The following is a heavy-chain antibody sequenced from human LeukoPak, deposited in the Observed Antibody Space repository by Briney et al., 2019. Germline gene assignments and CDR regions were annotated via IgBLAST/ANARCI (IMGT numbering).Heavy chain of an antibody. V-gene: IGHV3-30*02. CDR1: GFTFSSYG. J-gene: IGHJ4*02. CDR3: AKDPFLYYYGSGSHPDY. CDR2: IRYDGSNK. D-gene: IGHD3-10*01. Sequence: GGSLRLSCAASGFTFSSYGMHWVRQAPGKGLEWVAFIRYDGSNKYYADSVKGRFTIPRDNSKNTLYLQMNSLRAEDTAVYYCAKDPFLYYYGSGSHPDYWGQGTLVTVSS.